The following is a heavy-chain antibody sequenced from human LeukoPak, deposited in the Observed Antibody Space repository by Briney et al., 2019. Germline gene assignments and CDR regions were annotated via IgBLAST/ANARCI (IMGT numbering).Heavy chain of an antibody. J-gene: IGHJ4*02. CDR1: GFTFSSYA. Sequence: PGRSLRLSCAASGFTFSSYAMHWVRQAPGKGLEWVAVISYDGSNKYYADSVKGRFTISRDNSKNTLYLQMNSLRAEDTAVYYCARAVAPYHFDYWGQGTLVTVSS. D-gene: IGHD6-19*01. CDR2: ISYDGSNK. V-gene: IGHV3-30-3*01. CDR3: ARAVAPYHFDY.